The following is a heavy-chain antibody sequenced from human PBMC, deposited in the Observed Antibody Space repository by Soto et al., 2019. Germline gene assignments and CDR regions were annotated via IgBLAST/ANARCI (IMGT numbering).Heavy chain of an antibody. V-gene: IGHV3-48*01. D-gene: IGHD2-2*01. CDR1: GFTFSSYS. CDR3: AGYYEYQLPKEIDY. Sequence: GGSLRLSCAASGFTFSSYSMNWVRQAPGKGLEWVSYISSSSSTIYYADSVKGRFTISRDNAKNSLYLQMNSLRAEDTAVYYCAGYYEYQLPKEIDYWGQGTLVTVSS. J-gene: IGHJ4*02. CDR2: ISSSSSTI.